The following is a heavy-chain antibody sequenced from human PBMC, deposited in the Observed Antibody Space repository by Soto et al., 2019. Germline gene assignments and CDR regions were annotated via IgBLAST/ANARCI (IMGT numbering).Heavy chain of an antibody. D-gene: IGHD3-22*01. J-gene: IGHJ4*02. V-gene: IGHV4-39*01. Sequence: QLQLQESGPGPVKPSETLSLTCTVSGGSITSSSYYWGWIRQPRGKGLEWIGNIYYSGSTYYNPSLKSRVTISVDTSKNQFSLKLSSVTAADTAVYYCMLGSGWKDFDYWGQGTLVTVSS. CDR3: MLGSGWKDFDY. CDR2: IYYSGST. CDR1: GGSITSSSYY.